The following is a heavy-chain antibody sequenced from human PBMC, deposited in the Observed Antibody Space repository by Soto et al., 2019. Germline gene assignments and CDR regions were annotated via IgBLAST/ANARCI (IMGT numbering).Heavy chain of an antibody. Sequence: SEPLSLTCAVSGGSISSGGYSWSWIRQPPGKGLEWIGYIYYSWSTNYNPSLKIRVTISVDTSKNQFSLKLSSVTAADTAVYYCARDGLQYYYGSSGYFDYWGQGTLVTVSS. CDR3: ARDGLQYYYGSSGYFDY. CDR1: GGSISSGGYS. V-gene: IGHV4-61*08. D-gene: IGHD3-22*01. CDR2: IYYSWST. J-gene: IGHJ4*02.